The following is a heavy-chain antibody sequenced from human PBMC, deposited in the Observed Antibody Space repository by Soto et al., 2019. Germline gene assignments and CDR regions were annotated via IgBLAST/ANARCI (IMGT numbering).Heavy chain of an antibody. V-gene: IGHV3-74*01. CDR3: AKTPISYCSSTSCYRYCDY. D-gene: IGHD2-2*01. CDR1: GFSFSSHW. Sequence: EVQLVEAGGGLVQPGGSLRLSCAASGFSFSSHWMHWIRQAPEKGLVWVSHINRDGSSTAYADSVKGRFTISRDNAKNTLYLQMDSLRADDTAVYYCAKTPISYCSSTSCYRYCDYWGRGTLVTVSS. CDR2: INRDGSST. J-gene: IGHJ4*02.